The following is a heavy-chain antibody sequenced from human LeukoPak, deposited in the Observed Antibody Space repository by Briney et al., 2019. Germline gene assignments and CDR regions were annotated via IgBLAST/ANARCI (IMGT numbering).Heavy chain of an antibody. CDR3: ARARGYSYGDFDY. CDR1: GXSFSGYY. J-gene: IGHJ4*02. V-gene: IGHV4-34*01. CDR2: INHSGST. D-gene: IGHD5-18*01. Sequence: PSETLSLTCAVYGXSFSGYYWSWIRQPPGKGLEWIGEINHSGSTNYNPSLKSRVTISVDTSKNQFSLKLSSVTAADTAVYYCARARGYSYGDFDYWGQGTLVTVSS.